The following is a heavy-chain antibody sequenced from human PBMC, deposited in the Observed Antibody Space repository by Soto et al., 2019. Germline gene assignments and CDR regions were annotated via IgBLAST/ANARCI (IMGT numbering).Heavy chain of an antibody. CDR3: ARDGYSNFDY. CDR2: IYYSGST. Sequence: SLTCTVSGGSVSSGSYYWSWIRQPPGKGLEWIGYIYYSGSTNYNPSLKSRVTISVDTSKNQFSLKLSSVTAADTAVYYCARDGYSNFDYWGQGTLVTVSS. CDR1: GGSVSSGSYY. J-gene: IGHJ4*02. V-gene: IGHV4-61*01. D-gene: IGHD4-4*01.